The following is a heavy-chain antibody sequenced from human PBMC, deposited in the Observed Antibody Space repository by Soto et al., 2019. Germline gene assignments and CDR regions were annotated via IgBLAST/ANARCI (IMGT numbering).Heavy chain of an antibody. CDR1: GGTFSSYA. D-gene: IGHD3-3*01. J-gene: IGHJ6*02. Sequence: QVQLVQSGAEVKKPGSSVKVSCKASGGTFSSYAISWVRQAPGQGLEWMGGIIPIFGTANYAQKFQGRVTITADESTSTAYMELSSLRSEDTAVYYCARESLRFLDPYYYYGMDVWGQGTTVTVSS. V-gene: IGHV1-69*01. CDR2: IIPIFGTA. CDR3: ARESLRFLDPYYYYGMDV.